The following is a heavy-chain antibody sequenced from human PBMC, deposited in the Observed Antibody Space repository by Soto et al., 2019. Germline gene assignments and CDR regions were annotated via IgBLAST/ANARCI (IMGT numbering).Heavy chain of an antibody. Sequence: GGSLRLSCAASGFTFSSYAMSWVRQAPGKGLVWVSRISSDETITTYADSVKGRFTISRDNAKNTLYLQMNSLRAEDTAVYYCARDSSGLWFDYWGQGTLVTVSS. V-gene: IGHV3-74*01. D-gene: IGHD5-18*01. CDR1: GFTFSSYA. CDR2: ISSDETIT. J-gene: IGHJ4*02. CDR3: ARDSSGLWFDY.